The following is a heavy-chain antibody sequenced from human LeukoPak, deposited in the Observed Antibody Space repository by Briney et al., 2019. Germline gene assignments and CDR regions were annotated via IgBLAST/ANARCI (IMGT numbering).Heavy chain of an antibody. CDR1: GFTVSSNY. CDR3: ARDPTAGDGLAAFDI. D-gene: IGHD2-2*01. CDR2: IYSGGST. J-gene: IGHJ3*02. V-gene: IGHV3-66*01. Sequence: GGSLRLSCAASGFTVSSNYMSWVRQAPGKGLKWVSVIYSGGSTYYADSVKGRFTISRDNSKNTLYLQMNSLRAEDTAVYYCARDPTAGDGLAAFDIWGQGTMVTVSS.